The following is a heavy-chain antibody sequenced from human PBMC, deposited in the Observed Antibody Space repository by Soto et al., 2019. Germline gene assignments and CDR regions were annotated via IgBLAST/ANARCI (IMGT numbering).Heavy chain of an antibody. J-gene: IGHJ6*02. CDR2: IWYDGSNK. CDR1: GFTFSSYG. CDR3: AREDIVVVPAAITSSYYYGMDV. D-gene: IGHD2-2*02. Sequence: SLRLSCAASGFTFSSYGMHWVRQAPGKGLEWVAVIWYDGSNKYYADSVKGRFTISRDNSKNTLYLQMNSLRAEDTAVYYCAREDIVVVPAAITSSYYYGMDVWGQGTTVTVSS. V-gene: IGHV3-33*01.